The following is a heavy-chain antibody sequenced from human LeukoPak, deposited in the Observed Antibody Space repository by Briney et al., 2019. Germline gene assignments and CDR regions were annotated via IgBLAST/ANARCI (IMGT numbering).Heavy chain of an antibody. J-gene: IGHJ6*03. V-gene: IGHV4-59*08. CDR2: IYYSGST. CDR1: GGSISSYY. D-gene: IGHD3-22*01. Sequence: SETLSLTCTVSGGSISSYYWSWIRQPPGKGLEWIGYIYYSGSTNYNPSLKSRVTISVDTSKNQFSLKLSSVTAADTAVYYCARQLTYYYGSSGYYYASSYYYYYMDVWGKGTTVTISS. CDR3: ARQLTYYYGSSGYYYASSYYYYYMDV.